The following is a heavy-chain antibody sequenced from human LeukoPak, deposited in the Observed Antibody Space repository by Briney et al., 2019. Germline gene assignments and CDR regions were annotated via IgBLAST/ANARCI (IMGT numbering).Heavy chain of an antibody. Sequence: SETLSLTCAVSGYSISSGYYWGWIRQPPGKGLEWIGSIYHSGSTYYNPSLKSRVTISVDTSKNQFSLKLSSVTAADTAVYYCVRHLGPYTSDAFDIWGQGTMVTVSS. D-gene: IGHD3-16*01. CDR3: VRHLGPYTSDAFDI. CDR2: IYHSGST. J-gene: IGHJ3*02. V-gene: IGHV4-38-2*01. CDR1: GYSISSGYY.